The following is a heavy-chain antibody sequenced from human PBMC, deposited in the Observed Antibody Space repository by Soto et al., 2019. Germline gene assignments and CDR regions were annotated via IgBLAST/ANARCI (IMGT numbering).Heavy chain of an antibody. CDR1: GFTFTSSA. V-gene: IGHV1-58*01. CDR2: IVVGSGNT. CDR3: AADDTVTKHYSYYGMDV. J-gene: IGHJ6*02. D-gene: IGHD4-17*01. Sequence: SVKVSCKASGFTFTSSAVQWVRQARGQRLEWIGWIVVGSGNTNYAQKFQERVTITRDMSTSTAYMELSSLRSEDTAVYYCAADDTVTKHYSYYGMDVWGQGTTVTVSS.